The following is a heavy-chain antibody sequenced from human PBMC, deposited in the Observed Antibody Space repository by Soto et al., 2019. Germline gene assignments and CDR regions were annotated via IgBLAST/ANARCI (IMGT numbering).Heavy chain of an antibody. J-gene: IGHJ2*01. Sequence: VQLVQSGAEVKKPGASVKVSCKASGYTFTGYYMHWVRQAPGQGLEWMGWINPNSGGTNYAQKFQGRVTMTRDTSISTAYMELSRLRSDDTAVYYCARDMAPTYYYDSSGCFDLWGRGTLVTVSS. CDR2: INPNSGGT. CDR3: ARDMAPTYYYDSSGCFDL. D-gene: IGHD3-22*01. CDR1: GYTFTGYY. V-gene: IGHV1-2*02.